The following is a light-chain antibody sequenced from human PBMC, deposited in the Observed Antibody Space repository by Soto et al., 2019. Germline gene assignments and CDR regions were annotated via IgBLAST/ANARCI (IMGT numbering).Light chain of an antibody. Sequence: QSVLTQPPSASGTPGQRVTISCSGSSSNIGSNTVNWYQHLPGTSPKLLIYSNIQRPSGVPDRFSGSKSGTSASLAISGLQSEDEADYYCEAWDDSLNGPVFGGGTKVTVL. CDR1: SSNIGSNT. CDR2: SNI. V-gene: IGLV1-44*01. J-gene: IGLJ2*01. CDR3: EAWDDSLNGPV.